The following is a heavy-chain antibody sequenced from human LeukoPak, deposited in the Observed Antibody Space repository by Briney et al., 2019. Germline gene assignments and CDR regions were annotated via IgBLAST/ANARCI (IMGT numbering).Heavy chain of an antibody. CDR2: LNSDGSSI. D-gene: IGHD6-19*01. Sequence: PGGSLRLCCAASGFTFSSSWMHWVRQVPGKGLVWVSRLNSDGSSINYADSVKGRFTISRDNAENTLYLQMNSLRVEDTAVYYCARGVAGTLDYWGQGTLVTVSS. V-gene: IGHV3-74*01. CDR3: ARGVAGTLDY. CDR1: GFTFSSSW. J-gene: IGHJ4*02.